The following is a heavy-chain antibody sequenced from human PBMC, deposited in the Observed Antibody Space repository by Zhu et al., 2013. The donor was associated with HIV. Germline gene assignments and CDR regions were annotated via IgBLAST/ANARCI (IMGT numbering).Heavy chain of an antibody. J-gene: IGHJ3*02. CDR3: ARSTKYSSSWDKRPGIGREGAFDI. D-gene: IGHD6-13*01. Sequence: QVQLVQSGAEVKKPGSSVKVSCKASGGTFSSYAISWVRQAPGQGLEWMGGIIPIFGTANYAQKFQGRVTITADESTSTAYMELSSLRSEDTAVYYCARSTKYSSSWDKRPGIGREGAFDIVGPRDNGHRLF. CDR1: GGTFSSYA. V-gene: IGHV1-69*01. CDR2: IIPIFGTA.